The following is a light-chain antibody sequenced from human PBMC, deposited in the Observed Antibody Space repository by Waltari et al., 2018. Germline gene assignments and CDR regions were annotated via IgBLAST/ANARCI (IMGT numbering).Light chain of an antibody. V-gene: IGLV2-14*03. J-gene: IGLJ2*01. CDR2: DVS. CDR3: SSYISTSTLAR. Sequence: QSAMTQPASVSVSPGQSITISCTGTSSDVGGYNYVSWYQQHPGKAPKLMIYDVSTWPSGVFTRFSGLHADEEADYYCSSYISTSTLARFGGGTRLTVL. CDR1: SSDVGGYNY.